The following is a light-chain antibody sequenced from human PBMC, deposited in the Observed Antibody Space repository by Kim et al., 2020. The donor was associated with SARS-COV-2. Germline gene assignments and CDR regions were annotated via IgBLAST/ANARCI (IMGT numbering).Light chain of an antibody. CDR3: QQRSNWPRGIT. J-gene: IGKJ5*01. CDR2: DAS. V-gene: IGKV3-11*01. Sequence: EIVLTQSPATLSLSPGERATLSCRASQSISSYLAWYQQKPGQAPRLLIFDASIRATGIPARFSGSGSGTYFTLTISSLEPDDFAVYYCQQRSNWPRGITFGQGTRLEIK. CDR1: QSISSY.